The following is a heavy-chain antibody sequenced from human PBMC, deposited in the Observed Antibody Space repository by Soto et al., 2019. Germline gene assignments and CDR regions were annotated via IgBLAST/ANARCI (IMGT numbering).Heavy chain of an antibody. CDR3: AKKSPHWGSYTIDY. CDR1: GFTFSSYG. V-gene: IGHV3-30*18. CDR2: ISYDGSNK. D-gene: IGHD3-16*01. Sequence: LRLSCAASGFTFSSYGMHWVRQAPGKGLEWVAVISYDGSNKYYADSVKGRFTISRDNSKNTLYLQMNSLRAEDTAVYYRAKKSPHWGSYTIDYWGQGTLVTVSS. J-gene: IGHJ4*02.